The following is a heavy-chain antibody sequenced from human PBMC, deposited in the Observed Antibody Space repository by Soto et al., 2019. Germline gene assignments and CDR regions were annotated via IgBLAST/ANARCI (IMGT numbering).Heavy chain of an antibody. J-gene: IGHJ5*02. D-gene: IGHD3-22*01. Sequence: QVQLVQSAAEVKKPGASVKVSCKTSGYTFVSYGISWVRQAPGQGLEWMGWISPYNGNTNFAQRFQGRVTLTTDTSTDIVYMALGSLKSDDTAVYYCARDQYFFDSSGYYDHWGQGTLITVSS. CDR3: ARDQYFFDSSGYYDH. CDR1: GYTFVSYG. V-gene: IGHV1-18*04. CDR2: ISPYNGNT.